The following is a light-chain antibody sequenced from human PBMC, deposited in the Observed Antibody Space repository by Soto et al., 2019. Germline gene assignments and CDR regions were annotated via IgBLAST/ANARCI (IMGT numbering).Light chain of an antibody. J-gene: IGKJ1*01. Sequence: DIQMTQSPSTLSASVGDRVTITCRASQSISSWLAWYQQKPGKAPKLLIYKASILESGLPSRFSGSGSGTEFTLTISSLQPDDFATYYCQQYNSYCTFGQGTKVAIK. CDR2: KAS. CDR1: QSISSW. CDR3: QQYNSYCT. V-gene: IGKV1-5*03.